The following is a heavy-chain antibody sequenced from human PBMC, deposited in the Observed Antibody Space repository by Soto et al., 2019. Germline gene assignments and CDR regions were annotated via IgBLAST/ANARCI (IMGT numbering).Heavy chain of an antibody. CDR1: GYTFTSYA. Sequence: ASVKVSCKASGYTFTSYAMHWVRQAPGQRLEWMGWINAGNGNTKYSQKFQGRVTITRDTSASTAYMELSSLRSEDTAVYYCARSRGGTAAAKLSEFDYWGQGTLVTVSS. V-gene: IGHV1-3*01. CDR3: ARSRGGTAAAKLSEFDY. CDR2: INAGNGNT. D-gene: IGHD1-7*01. J-gene: IGHJ4*02.